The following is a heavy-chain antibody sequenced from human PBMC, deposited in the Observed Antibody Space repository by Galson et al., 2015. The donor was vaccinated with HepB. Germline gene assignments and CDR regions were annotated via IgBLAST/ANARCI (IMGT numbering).Heavy chain of an antibody. CDR2: ISSSSSYT. D-gene: IGHD6-19*01. Sequence: SLRLSCAASGFTFSDYYMSWIRQAPGKGLEWVSYISSSSSYTNYADSVKGRFTISRDNAKNSLYLQMNSLRAEDTAVYYCWVAGGAVAGTGWFDPWGQGTLVTVSS. CDR3: WVAGGAVAGTGWFDP. CDR1: GFTFSDYY. V-gene: IGHV3-11*06. J-gene: IGHJ5*02.